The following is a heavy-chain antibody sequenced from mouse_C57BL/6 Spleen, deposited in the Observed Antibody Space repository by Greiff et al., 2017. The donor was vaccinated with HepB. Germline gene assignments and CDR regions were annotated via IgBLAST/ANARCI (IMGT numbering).Heavy chain of an antibody. Sequence: QVQLQQSGAELVRPGASVKLSCKASGYTFTDYYINWVKQRPGQGLEWIARIYPGSGNTYYNEKFKGKATLTAEKSSSTAYMQLSSLTSEDSAVYFCAREGTGTGRFAYWGQGTLVTVSA. CDR3: AREGTGTGRFAY. CDR1: GYTFTDYY. CDR2: IYPGSGNT. D-gene: IGHD4-1*01. J-gene: IGHJ3*01. V-gene: IGHV1-76*01.